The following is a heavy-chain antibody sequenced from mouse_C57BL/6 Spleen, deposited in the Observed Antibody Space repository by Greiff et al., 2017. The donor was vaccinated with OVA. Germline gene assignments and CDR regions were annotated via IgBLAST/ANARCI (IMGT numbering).Heavy chain of an antibody. Sequence: QVQLQQPGAELVRPGSSVKLSCKASGYTFTSYWMHWVKQRPIQGLEWIGNIDPSDSETHYNQKFKDKATLTVDKSSSTAYMQLSSLTSEDSAVYYCARYGPYGGGFAYWGQGTLVTVSA. J-gene: IGHJ3*01. V-gene: IGHV1-52*01. D-gene: IGHD1-1*01. CDR1: GYTFTSYW. CDR3: ARYGPYGGGFAY. CDR2: IDPSDSET.